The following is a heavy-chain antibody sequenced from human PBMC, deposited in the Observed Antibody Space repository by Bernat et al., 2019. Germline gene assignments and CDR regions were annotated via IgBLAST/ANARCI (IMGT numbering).Heavy chain of an antibody. J-gene: IGHJ5*02. D-gene: IGHD6-13*01. CDR2: IKQDGSEK. CDR3: ARDQGSSWYSLYNWFDP. V-gene: IGHV3-7*04. CDR1: GFTFSSYW. Sequence: EVQLVESGGGLVQPGGSLRLSCAASGFTFSSYWMSWVRQAPGKGLGWVANIKQDGSEKSYVESVKGRFTISRDNATNSLYLQMNSLRAEDTAVYYCARDQGSSWYSLYNWFDPWGQGTLVTVSS.